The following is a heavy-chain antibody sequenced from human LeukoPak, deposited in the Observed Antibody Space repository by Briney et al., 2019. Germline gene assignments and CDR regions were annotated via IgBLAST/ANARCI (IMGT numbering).Heavy chain of an antibody. CDR3: ASRQYGSGSYGFRREY. CDR2: INHSGST. V-gene: IGHV4-34*01. CDR1: GGSFSGYY. Sequence: SETLSLTCAVYGGSFSGYYWSWIRQPPGKGLEWIGEINHSGSTNYNPSLKSRGTISVDTSKNQFSLKLSSVTAADTAVYYCASRQYGSGSYGFRREYWGQGTLVTVSS. J-gene: IGHJ4*02. D-gene: IGHD3-10*01.